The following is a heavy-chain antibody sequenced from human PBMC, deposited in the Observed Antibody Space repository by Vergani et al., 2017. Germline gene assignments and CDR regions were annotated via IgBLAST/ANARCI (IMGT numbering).Heavy chain of an antibody. CDR3: ARGALWWLRQIES. CDR1: GDSMNTYY. V-gene: IGHV4-59*01. Sequence: QVQLQESGPGLVKPSHTLSLTCSVSGDSMNTYYWTWIRQPPGKGLEWIGYIYDSGDTKYNPSLKSRVTMSLDTSKNQFSLNLYSVTAADTAVYYCARGALWWLRQIESWGQGTLVTVSS. J-gene: IGHJ4*02. D-gene: IGHD2-21*01. CDR2: IYDSGDT.